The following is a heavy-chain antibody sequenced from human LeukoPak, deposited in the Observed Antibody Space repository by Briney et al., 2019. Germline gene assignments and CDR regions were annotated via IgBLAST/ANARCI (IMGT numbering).Heavy chain of an antibody. CDR2: IYYSGTT. J-gene: IGHJ4*02. V-gene: IGHV4-30-4*01. CDR1: GGSISSGDYY. D-gene: IGHD3-10*01. Sequence: SETLSLTCTVSGGSISSGDYYWSWIRQPPGKGLEWIGYIYYSGTTYYNPSLKSRVTISVDTSKNQFSLKLTSVTAADTAVYFCAGGPYGSGSYYWGQGTLVTVSS. CDR3: AGGPYGSGSYY.